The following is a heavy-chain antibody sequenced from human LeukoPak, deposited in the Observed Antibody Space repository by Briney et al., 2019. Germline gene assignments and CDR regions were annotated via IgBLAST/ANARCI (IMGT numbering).Heavy chain of an antibody. CDR3: ATERLQYFDY. CDR1: GFTLSSHS. Sequence: PGGSLRLSCAASGFTLSSHSMNWVRQAPGKGLEWVSLITRDGYTTVYADSVKVRVTISRDKTNNSLFLQMNSLTTEDTALYYCATERLQYFDYWGQGTLVTVSS. J-gene: IGHJ4*02. V-gene: IGHV3-43*01. CDR2: ITRDGYTT.